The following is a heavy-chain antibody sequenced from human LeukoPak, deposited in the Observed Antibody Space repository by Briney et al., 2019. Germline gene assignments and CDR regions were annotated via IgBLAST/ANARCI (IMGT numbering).Heavy chain of an antibody. D-gene: IGHD6-6*01. J-gene: IGHJ6*02. CDR3: ARDRSIAARLGSYYYGMDV. V-gene: IGHV3-11*01. CDR2: ISSSGSTI. Sequence: GGSLRLSCAASGFTFSDYYMSCIRQAPGKGLEWVSYISSSGSTIYYADSVKGRFTISRDNAKNSLYLQMNSLRAEDTAVYHCARDRSIAARLGSYYYGMDVWGQGTTVTVSS. CDR1: GFTFSDYY.